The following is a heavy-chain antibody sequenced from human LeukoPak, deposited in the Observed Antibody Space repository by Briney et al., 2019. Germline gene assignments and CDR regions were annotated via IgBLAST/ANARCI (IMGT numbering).Heavy chain of an antibody. CDR3: ARHPTYYSMVRFDP. J-gene: IGHJ5*02. D-gene: IGHD3-10*01. CDR2: IYYSGST. CDR1: GGSISSSSYY. Sequence: SETLSLTCTVSGGSISSSSYYWGWSRQPPGKGLEWIGSIYYSGSTYYNPSLKSRVTISVDTSKNQFSLKLSSVTAADTAVYYCARHPTYYSMVRFDPWGQGTLVTVSS. V-gene: IGHV4-39*01.